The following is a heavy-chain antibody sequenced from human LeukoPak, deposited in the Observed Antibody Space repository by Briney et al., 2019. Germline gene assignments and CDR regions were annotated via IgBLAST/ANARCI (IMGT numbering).Heavy chain of an antibody. V-gene: IGHV3-48*03. CDR2: ISRSGSTI. CDR1: GFTFSSYE. CDR3: ARVLVVPAATGYYFDY. Sequence: PGGSLRLSCAASGFTFSSYEMNWGRQAPGKGLEWVSYISRSGSTIYYADSVKGRFTISRDNAKNSLYLQMNSLRAEDTAVYYCARVLVVPAATGYYFDYWGQGTLVTVSS. D-gene: IGHD2-2*01. J-gene: IGHJ4*02.